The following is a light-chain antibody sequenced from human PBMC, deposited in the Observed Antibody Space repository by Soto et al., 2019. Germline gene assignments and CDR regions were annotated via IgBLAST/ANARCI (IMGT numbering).Light chain of an antibody. V-gene: IGLV2-11*01. CDR2: DVT. CDR1: SSDVGGYNH. J-gene: IGLJ1*01. Sequence: QSALTQPRSVSGSPGQSVTISCTGTSSDVGGYNHVSWYQQHPGKAPKLMIFDVTKWPSGVPDRFSGSKSGNTASLTISGLQAEDEADYYCCSYAGTFYVFGTGTKLTVL. CDR3: CSYAGTFYV.